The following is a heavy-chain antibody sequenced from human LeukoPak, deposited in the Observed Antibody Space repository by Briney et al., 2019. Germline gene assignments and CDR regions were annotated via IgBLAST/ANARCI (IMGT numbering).Heavy chain of an antibody. D-gene: IGHD1-26*01. CDR1: GYTFTSYG. J-gene: IGHJ4*02. CDR3: ARDRSAVRYSGSYLGLIDY. Sequence: ASVKVSCKASGYTFTSYGIGWVRQAPGQGLEWMGWISAYNGNTNYAQKLQGRVTMTTDTSTSTAYMELRSLRSDDTAVYYCARDRSAVRYSGSYLGLIDYWGQGTLVTVSS. V-gene: IGHV1-18*01. CDR2: ISAYNGNT.